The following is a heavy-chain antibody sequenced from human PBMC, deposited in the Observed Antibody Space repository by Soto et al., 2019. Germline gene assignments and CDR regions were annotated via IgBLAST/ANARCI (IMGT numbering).Heavy chain of an antibody. CDR3: AHSLDFCSSTSGPVGVWFAP. Sequence: SGPTLVNPTQTLTLTCTFSGFSLSTSGVGVGWIRQPPGKALEWLALIYWDDDKRYSPSLKSRLTITKDTSKNQVVPTMTNMDTVETATFYFAHSLDFCSSTSGPVGVWFAPWGQGTWVTV. V-gene: IGHV2-5*02. J-gene: IGHJ5*02. CDR1: GFSLSTSGVG. CDR2: IYWDDDK. D-gene: IGHD2-2*01.